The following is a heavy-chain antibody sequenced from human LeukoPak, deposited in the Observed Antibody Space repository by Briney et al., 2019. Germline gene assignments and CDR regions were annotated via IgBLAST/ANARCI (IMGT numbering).Heavy chain of an antibody. D-gene: IGHD4-17*01. CDR3: ARDTHDYGDYLASQVDY. V-gene: IGHV4-61*02. J-gene: IGHJ4*02. CDR1: GGSISSGSYY. Sequence: SETLSLTCTVSGGSISSGSYYWSWIRQPAGKGLEWIGRIYTSGSTNYNPSLKSRVTISVDTSKNQFSLKLSSVTAADTAVYYCARDTHDYGDYLASQVDYWGQGTLVTVSS. CDR2: IYTSGST.